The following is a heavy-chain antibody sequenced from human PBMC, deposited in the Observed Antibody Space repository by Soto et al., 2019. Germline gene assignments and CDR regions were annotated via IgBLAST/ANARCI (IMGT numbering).Heavy chain of an antibody. Sequence: QLQLQESRPGLVKRSETLSLTCTVSGGSISSSSYYWGWSRQHPGKGLEWIGSIYYSGSIYYNSSLKSRVTISVDTSKNQFPLKLSSVTAADTAVYYCASIPIAAAEGFEYRGQGTLVTVSS. CDR1: GGSISSSSYY. D-gene: IGHD6-13*01. CDR3: ASIPIAAAEGFEY. J-gene: IGHJ4*02. V-gene: IGHV4-39*01. CDR2: IYYSGSI.